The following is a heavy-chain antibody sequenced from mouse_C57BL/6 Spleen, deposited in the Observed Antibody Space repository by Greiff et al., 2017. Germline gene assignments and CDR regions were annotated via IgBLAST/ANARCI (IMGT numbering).Heavy chain of an antibody. CDR3: ARRAGTWKGFDY. J-gene: IGHJ2*01. CDR1: GFTFTDYY. Sequence: EVQGVESGGGLVQPGGSLSLSCAASGFTFTDYYMSWVRQPPGKALEWLGFIRNKANGYTTEYSASVKGRFTISRDNSQSILYLQMNALRAEDSATYYCARRAGTWKGFDYWGQGTTLTVSS. V-gene: IGHV7-3*01. CDR2: IRNKANGYTT. D-gene: IGHD3-3*01.